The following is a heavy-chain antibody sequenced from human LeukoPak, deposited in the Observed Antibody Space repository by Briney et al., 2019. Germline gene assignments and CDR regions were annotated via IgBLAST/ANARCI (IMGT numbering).Heavy chain of an antibody. J-gene: IGHJ3*02. Sequence: SVKVSCKASGGTFSSYAISWVRQAPGQGLEWMGRITPIFGTANYAQKFQGRVTITTDESTSTAYMELSSLRSEDTAVYYCARIIAVAVNDAFDIWGQGTMVTVSS. CDR2: ITPIFGTA. D-gene: IGHD6-19*01. CDR1: GGTFSSYA. CDR3: ARIIAVAVNDAFDI. V-gene: IGHV1-69*05.